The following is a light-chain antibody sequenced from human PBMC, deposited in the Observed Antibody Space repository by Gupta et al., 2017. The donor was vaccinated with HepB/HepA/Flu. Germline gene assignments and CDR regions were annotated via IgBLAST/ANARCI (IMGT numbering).Light chain of an antibody. CDR1: QSVSSSY. V-gene: IGKV3-20*01. CDR3: QQHSSYLMFT. CDR2: GAA. Sequence: EIVLTQSPGTLSLSPGERATLSCRASQSVSSSYLAWYQQKPGQAPRLLIYGAASRATGIPDRFSGRGVGIDLTLTNSRREQEDFAVYYCQQHSSYLMFTFGHGTKVDIK. J-gene: IGKJ3*01.